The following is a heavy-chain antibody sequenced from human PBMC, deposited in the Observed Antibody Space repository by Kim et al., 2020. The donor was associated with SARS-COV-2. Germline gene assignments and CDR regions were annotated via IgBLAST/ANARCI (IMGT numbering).Heavy chain of an antibody. D-gene: IGHD3-10*01. Sequence: KSNPSLKSRVTISVDMSKNEFSLKVKSVTAADTAIYYCASAGSYGLGWFDPWGQGTLVSVSS. J-gene: IGHJ5*02. V-gene: IGHV4-59*01. CDR3: ASAGSYGLGWFDP.